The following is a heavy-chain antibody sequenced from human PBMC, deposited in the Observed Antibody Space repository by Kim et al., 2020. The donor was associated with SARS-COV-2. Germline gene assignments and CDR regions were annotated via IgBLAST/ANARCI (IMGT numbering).Heavy chain of an antibody. CDR2: INYNSGKI. CDR3: AKARLTDSNWFDP. J-gene: IGHJ5*02. V-gene: IGHV3-9*01. D-gene: IGHD6-25*01. CDR1: GFSFDDSA. Sequence: SLRLSCVASGFSFDDSAMHWVRQAPGKGLEWVSGINYNSGKIGYAESVKGRFTISRDNAKNSLYLQMNSLRDEDTALYYCAKARLTDSNWFDPWGQGTLVTVSS.